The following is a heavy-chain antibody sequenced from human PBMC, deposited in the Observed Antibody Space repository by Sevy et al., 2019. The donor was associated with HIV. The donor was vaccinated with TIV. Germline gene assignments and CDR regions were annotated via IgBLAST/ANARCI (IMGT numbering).Heavy chain of an antibody. CDR2: IYTSGST. D-gene: IGHD2-2*01. J-gene: IGHJ6*02. V-gene: IGHV4-4*07. Sequence: SETLSLTCTVSGGSISSYYWSWIRQPAGKGLEWIGRIYTSGSTNYNPSLKSRVTMSADTSKNQFSLRLSSVTAADTAVYYCARDTEKDIVVVPAAGDYSHHYYYYGMDVWGQGTTVTVSS. CDR1: GGSISSYY. CDR3: ARDTEKDIVVVPAAGDYSHHYYYYGMDV.